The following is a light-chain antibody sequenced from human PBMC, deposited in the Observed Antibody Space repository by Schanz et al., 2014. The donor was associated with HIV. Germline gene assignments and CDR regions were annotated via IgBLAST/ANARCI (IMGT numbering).Light chain of an antibody. CDR3: QQGSNWPRS. V-gene: IGKV1-9*01. CDR1: QGVSSY. J-gene: IGKJ4*01. Sequence: IQLTQSPSSLSASVGDRVTLTCRASQGVSSYLAWYQQKPGKAPKLLIYASSNLQSGVPSRFSGSGSGTEFTLTISSLQSEDFAVYYCQQGSNWPRSFGGGTKVEIK. CDR2: ASS.